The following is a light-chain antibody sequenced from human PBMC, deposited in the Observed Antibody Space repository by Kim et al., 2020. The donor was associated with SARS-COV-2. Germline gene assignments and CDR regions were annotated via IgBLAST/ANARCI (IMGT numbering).Light chain of an antibody. J-gene: IGKJ2*01. CDR3: QQYSTYPYT. Sequence: ATVGDRVTMTWRARQGSSNWLAWDQQKPGKAPKSLIYAASRLQRGVTSRFSGSGSGTDFTLTISSRQPEYFATYYCQQYSTYPYTCGKGTKLEI. V-gene: IGKV1D-16*02. CDR1: QGSSNW. CDR2: AAS.